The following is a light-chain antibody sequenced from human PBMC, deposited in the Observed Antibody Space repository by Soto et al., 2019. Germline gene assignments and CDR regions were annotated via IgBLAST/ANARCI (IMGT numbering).Light chain of an antibody. CDR1: QSVDKF. Sequence: EVELTQSPAILSLSPGETATLSCRASQSVDKFLAWYQQRPGQPPRLLIFDASNRATGVPVRFSGSGSGTVFTLTIGSLEPEDSAVYYCQQRSYGYTFGQGTKLEI. CDR3: QQRSYGYT. V-gene: IGKV3-11*01. J-gene: IGKJ2*01. CDR2: DAS.